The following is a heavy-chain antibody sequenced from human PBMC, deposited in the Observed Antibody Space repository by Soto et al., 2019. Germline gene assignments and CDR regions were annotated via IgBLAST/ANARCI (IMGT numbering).Heavy chain of an antibody. Sequence: GGSLRLSCAVSGFTFSSYAMSWVRQAPGKGLEWVSTISSSGGNTFYADSVKGRFTISRDNSKNTLYLQMNSLRAEDTAVYYCAKHKGVRYFDWLSPGYFDYWGQGTLVTVSS. D-gene: IGHD3-9*01. J-gene: IGHJ4*02. CDR3: AKHKGVRYFDWLSPGYFDY. CDR2: ISSSGGNT. CDR1: GFTFSSYA. V-gene: IGHV3-23*01.